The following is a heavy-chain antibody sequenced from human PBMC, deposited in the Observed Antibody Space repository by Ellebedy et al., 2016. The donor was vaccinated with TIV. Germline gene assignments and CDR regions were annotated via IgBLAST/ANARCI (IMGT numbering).Heavy chain of an antibody. D-gene: IGHD6-13*01. CDR3: ARSGYTTSWQNDTFDI. CDR1: GYTFTGYY. Sequence: ASVKVSCXASGYTFTGYYMHWVRQAPGQGLEWMGWINPNSGGTNYAQNFHGRVTMTRDTSINTAYMELSRLRSDDTAVYYCARSGYTTSWQNDTFDIWGKGTTVTVSS. V-gene: IGHV1-2*02. CDR2: INPNSGGT. J-gene: IGHJ6*04.